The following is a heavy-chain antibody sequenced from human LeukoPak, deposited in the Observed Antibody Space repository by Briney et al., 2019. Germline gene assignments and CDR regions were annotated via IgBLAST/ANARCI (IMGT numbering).Heavy chain of an antibody. J-gene: IGHJ4*02. Sequence: GRSLRLSCAAYGFTFDDYAMHWVRQAPGKGLEWVSGISWNSGSIGYADSVKGRFTISSDNAKNSLYLQMNSLRAEDMALYYCAKSKGYSSGWPGPFDYWGQGTLVTVSS. D-gene: IGHD6-19*01. CDR1: GFTFDDYA. CDR3: AKSKGYSSGWPGPFDY. CDR2: ISWNSGSI. V-gene: IGHV3-9*03.